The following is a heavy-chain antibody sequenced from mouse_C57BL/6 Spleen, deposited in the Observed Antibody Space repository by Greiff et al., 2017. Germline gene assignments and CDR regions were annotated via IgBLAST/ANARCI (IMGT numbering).Heavy chain of an antibody. D-gene: IGHD2-4*01. CDR2: INYDGSST. CDR3: ARDGGYYDSPGDMDY. J-gene: IGHJ4*01. V-gene: IGHV5-16*01. CDR1: GFTFSDYY. Sequence: EVQGVESEGGLVQPGSSMKLSCTASGFTFSDYYMAWVRQVPEKGLEWVANINYDGSSTYYLDSLKSRFIISRDNATNILDLQMSSLKSEDTATYYCARDGGYYDSPGDMDYWGQGTSVTVSS.